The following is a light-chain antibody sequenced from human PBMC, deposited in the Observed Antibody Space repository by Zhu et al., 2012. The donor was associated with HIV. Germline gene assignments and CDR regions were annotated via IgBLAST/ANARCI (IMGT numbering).Light chain of an antibody. CDR3: QHRNNWPQELT. J-gene: IGKJ4*01. Sequence: EIVMTQSPATLSVSPGERATLSCRASQSVNSYLAWYQQKPGQAPRLLIYDASTRATGIPDFTLTINSLEPEDFALYYCQHRNNWPQELTFGGGTKVEI. CDR1: QSVNSY. CDR2: DAS. V-gene: IGKV3D-11*02.